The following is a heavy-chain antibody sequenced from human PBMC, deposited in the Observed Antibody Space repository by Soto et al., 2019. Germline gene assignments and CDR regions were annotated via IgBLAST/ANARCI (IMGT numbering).Heavy chain of an antibody. Sequence: SETLSLTCAVSGGSISSSNWWSWVRQPPGKGLEWIGEIYHSGSTNYNPSLKSRVTISVDKSKNQFSLKLSSVTAADTAVYYCARDEQLLPGGWFDPWGQGTLVTVSS. CDR2: IYHSGST. V-gene: IGHV4-4*02. J-gene: IGHJ5*02. CDR1: GGSISSSNW. CDR3: ARDEQLLPGGWFDP. D-gene: IGHD6-6*01.